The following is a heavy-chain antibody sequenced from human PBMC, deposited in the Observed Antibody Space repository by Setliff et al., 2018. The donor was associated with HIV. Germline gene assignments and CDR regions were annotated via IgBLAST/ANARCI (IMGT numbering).Heavy chain of an antibody. CDR3: AREWLQHTGDDAFDV. J-gene: IGHJ3*01. Sequence: LSLTCTVSGGSISNYYWSWIRQPAGKGLEWIGRIQTSGRTNNNPSLKSRVTMSVDTSKNQISLILTSVTAADTAVYYCAREWLQHTGDDAFDVWGQGTMVTVSS. CDR2: IQTSGRT. D-gene: IGHD5-12*01. V-gene: IGHV4-4*07. CDR1: GGSISNYY.